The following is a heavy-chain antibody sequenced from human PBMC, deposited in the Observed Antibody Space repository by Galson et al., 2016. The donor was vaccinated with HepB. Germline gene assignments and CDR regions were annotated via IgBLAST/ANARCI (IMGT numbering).Heavy chain of an antibody. Sequence: SPRLSCAASGFTFSSYWMHWVRQTPGKGLVWVSRMNSDGIRTSHADSVAGRFTISRDNAKNTLYLQMNSLRVEDTAVYFCARGGYSDTWYDYYGMDVWGQGTTVTVSS. CDR3: ARGGYSDTWYDYYGMDV. D-gene: IGHD1-26*01. CDR1: GFTFSSYW. J-gene: IGHJ6*02. V-gene: IGHV3-74*01. CDR2: MNSDGIRT.